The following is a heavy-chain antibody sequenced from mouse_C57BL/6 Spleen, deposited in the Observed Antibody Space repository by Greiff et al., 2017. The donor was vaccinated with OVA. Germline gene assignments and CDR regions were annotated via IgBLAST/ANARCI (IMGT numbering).Heavy chain of an antibody. CDR2: IDPSDSET. CDR3: AREEGKYLGG. V-gene: IGHV1-52*01. CDR1: GYTFTSYW. J-gene: IGHJ1*03. Sequence: VQLQQPGAELVRPGSSVKLSCKASGYTFTSYWMHWVKQRPIQGLEWIGNIDPSDSETHYNQKFKDKATLTVDKSSSTAYMQRSSLTSEDSAVYDCAREEGKYLGGWGTGTTVTVSS.